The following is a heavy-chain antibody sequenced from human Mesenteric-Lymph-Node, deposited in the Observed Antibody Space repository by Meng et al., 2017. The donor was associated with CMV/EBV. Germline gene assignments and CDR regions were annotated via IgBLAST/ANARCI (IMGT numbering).Heavy chain of an antibody. CDR1: GRSLSTSQVG. CDR2: IYWNDDK. V-gene: IGHV2-5*01. CDR3: ALESRGNSYGIDY. D-gene: IGHD5-12*01. J-gene: IGHJ4*02. Sequence: SGRSLSTSQVGVGWIRQSPGEAREWLALIYWNDDKRYRTSLKNRLTITKDTSKSQVVLTMTDMGPVDTATYYCALESRGNSYGIDYWGQGSLVTVSS.